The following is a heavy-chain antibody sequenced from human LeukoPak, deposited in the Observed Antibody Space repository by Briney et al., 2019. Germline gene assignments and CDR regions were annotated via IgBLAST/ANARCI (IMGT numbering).Heavy chain of an antibody. CDR3: AREPTMIMLPFDY. Sequence: RPEGSLRLSCAASGFTFSSYAMHWVRQAPGKGLEWVAVISYDGSNKYYADSVKGRFTISRDNSKNTLYLQMNSLRAEDTAVYYCAREPTMIMLPFDYWGQGTLVTVSS. V-gene: IGHV3-30-3*01. J-gene: IGHJ4*02. CDR2: ISYDGSNK. CDR1: GFTFSSYA. D-gene: IGHD3-22*01.